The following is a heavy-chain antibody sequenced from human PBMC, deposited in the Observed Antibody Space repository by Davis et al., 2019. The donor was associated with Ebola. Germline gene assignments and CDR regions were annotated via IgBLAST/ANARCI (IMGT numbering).Heavy chain of an antibody. CDR3: ASLRSIAAKYSYWYFDL. D-gene: IGHD6-6*01. CDR1: GFTFDDYG. CDR2: INWNGGST. J-gene: IGHJ2*01. Sequence: GESLKISCAASGFTFDDYGMSWVRQAPGKGLEWVSGINWNGGSTGYADSVKGRFTISRDNAKNSLYLQMNSLRAEDTALYYCASLRSIAAKYSYWYFDLWGRGTLVTVSS. V-gene: IGHV3-20*04.